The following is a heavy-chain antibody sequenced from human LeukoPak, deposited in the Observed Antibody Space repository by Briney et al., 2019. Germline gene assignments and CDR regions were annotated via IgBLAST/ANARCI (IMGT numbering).Heavy chain of an antibody. J-gene: IGHJ4*02. V-gene: IGHV1-69*06. CDR2: IIPIFGTA. D-gene: IGHD5-24*01. Sequence: GASVKVSCKASGGTFSSYAISWVRQAPGQGLEWMGGIIPIFGTANYAQKFQGRVTITADKSTSTAYMELSSLRSEGTAVYYCARGGDGYKHFDYWGQGTLVTVSS. CDR1: GGTFSSYA. CDR3: ARGGDGYKHFDY.